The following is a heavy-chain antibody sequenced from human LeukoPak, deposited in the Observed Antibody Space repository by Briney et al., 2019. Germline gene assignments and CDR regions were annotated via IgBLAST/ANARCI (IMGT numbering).Heavy chain of an antibody. J-gene: IGHJ6*03. D-gene: IGHD1-26*01. CDR2: INPNSGGT. V-gene: IGHV1-2*02. CDR3: ARDGVGTTSAHPREQYYYYYMDV. CDR1: GYTFTGYY. Sequence: ASVKVSCKASGYTFTGYYMHWVRQAPGQGLEWMGWINPNSGGTNYAQKFQGRVTMTRDTSISTAYMEMSRLRSDDTAVYYCARDGVGTTSAHPREQYYYYYMDVWGKGTTVTVSS.